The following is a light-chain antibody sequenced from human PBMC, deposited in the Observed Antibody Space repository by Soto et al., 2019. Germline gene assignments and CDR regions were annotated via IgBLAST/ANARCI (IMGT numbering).Light chain of an antibody. V-gene: IGKV3-15*01. J-gene: IGKJ1*01. Sequence: MTQSPDTLSASVGDRVTITCRDSQSVSSNLAWSEQKPGQAPRLLIYGASTRATGIPARFSGSGSGTEFTLTINSLQSEDFAVYYCQQYNTWPRTFGQGTKVDVK. CDR3: QQYNTWPRT. CDR1: QSVSSN. CDR2: GAS.